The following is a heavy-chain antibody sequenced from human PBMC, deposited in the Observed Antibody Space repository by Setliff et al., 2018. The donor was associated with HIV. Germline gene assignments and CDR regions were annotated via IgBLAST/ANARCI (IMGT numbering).Heavy chain of an antibody. CDR3: ARDMMRWLVMVPGATRGYFDA. V-gene: IGHV4-39*02. CDR1: GASISNSNSY. Sequence: SETLSLTCTVYGASISNSNSYWGWIRQPPGKRLEWLGSIYSSGTTSYNPSLSSRLTISVDTSKNQVSLRLSSVTAADTAVYFCARDMMRWLVMVPGATRGYFDAWGQGALVTVSS. CDR2: IYSSGTT. J-gene: IGHJ4*02. D-gene: IGHD3-16*01.